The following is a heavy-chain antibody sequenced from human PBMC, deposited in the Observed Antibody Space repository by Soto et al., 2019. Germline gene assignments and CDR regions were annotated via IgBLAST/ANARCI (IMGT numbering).Heavy chain of an antibody. D-gene: IGHD2-2*02. V-gene: IGHV1-18*04. Sequence: ASVKVSCKASGYTFTSYGISWVRQAPGQGLEWMGWISAYNGNTNYAQKLQGRVTMTTDTSTSTAYMELRSLRSDDTAVYYCARGIVVVPAAIGETYYYYYGMDVWGQGTTVTVSS. CDR3: ARGIVVVPAAIGETYYYYYGMDV. CDR2: ISAYNGNT. CDR1: GYTFTSYG. J-gene: IGHJ6*02.